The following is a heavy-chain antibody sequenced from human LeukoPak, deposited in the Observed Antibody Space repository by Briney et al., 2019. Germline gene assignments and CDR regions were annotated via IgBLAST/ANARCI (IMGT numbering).Heavy chain of an antibody. CDR1: GYTLTELS. V-gene: IGHV1-24*01. CDR3: ATQRYSYGSTDAFDI. CDR2: FDPEDGET. D-gene: IGHD5-18*01. Sequence: GASVKVSCKVSGYTLTELSMHWVRQAPGKGLEWMGGFDPEDGETIYAQKFQGRVTMTEDTSTDTAYMELSSLRSEDTAMYYCATQRYSYGSTDAFDIWGQGTMVTVSS. J-gene: IGHJ3*02.